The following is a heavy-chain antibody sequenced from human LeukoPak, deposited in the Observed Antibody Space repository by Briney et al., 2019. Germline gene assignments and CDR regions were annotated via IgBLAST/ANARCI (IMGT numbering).Heavy chain of an antibody. CDR1: GGSISNYY. D-gene: IGHD6-13*01. Sequence: PSETLSLTCSVSGGSISNYYWSWIRQPPGKGLEWIGYIHYSGSTNYNPSLKSRVTISVDTSKNQFSLILSSVTTADTAVYYCAREVVAAAGTVDYWGQGTLVTVSS. CDR3: AREVVAAAGTVDY. CDR2: IHYSGST. J-gene: IGHJ4*02. V-gene: IGHV4-59*01.